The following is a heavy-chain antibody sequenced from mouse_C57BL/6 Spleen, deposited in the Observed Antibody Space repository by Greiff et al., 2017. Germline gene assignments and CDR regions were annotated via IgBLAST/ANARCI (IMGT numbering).Heavy chain of an antibody. D-gene: IGHD1-1*02. CDR3: ASEEGGSFAY. V-gene: IGHV1-61*01. CDR2: IYPSDSET. CDR1: GYTFTSYW. Sequence: QVQLQQSGAELVRPGSSVKLSCKASGYTFTSYWMDWVKQRPGQGLEWIGNIYPSDSETHYNQKFKDKATLTVDKSSSTAYMQLSSLTSEDSAVXYCASEEGGSFAYWGQGTLVTVSA. J-gene: IGHJ3*01.